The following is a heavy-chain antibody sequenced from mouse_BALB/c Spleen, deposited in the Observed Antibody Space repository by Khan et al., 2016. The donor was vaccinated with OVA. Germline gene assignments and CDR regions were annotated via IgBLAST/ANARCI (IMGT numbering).Heavy chain of an antibody. V-gene: IGHV14-3*02. CDR2: IDPANGNT. J-gene: IGHJ2*01. Sequence: VQLKQSGAELVKPGASVKLSCTLSGFNIKDTYMHWVKQRPEQGLEWIGRIDPANGNTKYDPKFQGKATITADTSSNTAYLQISSLTSEDTAVYYCATYYYGSSRYFDYWGQGTTLTVCS. D-gene: IGHD1-1*01. CDR3: ATYYYGSSRYFDY. CDR1: GFNIKDTY.